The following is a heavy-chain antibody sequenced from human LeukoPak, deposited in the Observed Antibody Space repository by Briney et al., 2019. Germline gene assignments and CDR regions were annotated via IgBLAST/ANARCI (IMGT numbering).Heavy chain of an antibody. CDR2: IKQDGSEK. Sequence: GRSLRLSCAASGFTFSSDWMSWVRQAPGKGLEWVANIKQDGSEKYYVDSVKGRFTFSRDNAKNSLYLQMNSLRAEDTAIYYCARGFWELRAFDIWGQGTMVTVSS. J-gene: IGHJ3*02. V-gene: IGHV3-7*04. D-gene: IGHD1-26*01. CDR3: ARGFWELRAFDI. CDR1: GFTFSSDW.